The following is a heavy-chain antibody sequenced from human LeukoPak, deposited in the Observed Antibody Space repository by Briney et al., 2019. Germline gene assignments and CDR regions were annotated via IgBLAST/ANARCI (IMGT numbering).Heavy chain of an antibody. CDR2: ISSSSSYM. CDR1: GFTLSSYS. CDR3: AKDVTSSHYYYYMDV. Sequence: GGSLRLSCAASGFTLSSYSMSWVRQAPGKGLEWVSFISSSSSYMYYADSVKGRFTISRDNSKNTVYLQMNSPRVEDTAVYYCAKDVTSSHYYYYMDVWGKGTTVTVSS. V-gene: IGHV3-21*01. D-gene: IGHD6-6*01. J-gene: IGHJ6*03.